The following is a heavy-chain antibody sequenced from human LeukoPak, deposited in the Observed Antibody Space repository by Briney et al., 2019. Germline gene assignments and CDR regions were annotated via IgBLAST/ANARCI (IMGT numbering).Heavy chain of an antibody. CDR3: ARVLSRRTHFDY. CDR1: GGSISSSSYY. CDR2: IYYSGST. D-gene: IGHD1-14*01. V-gene: IGHV4-39*07. J-gene: IGHJ4*02. Sequence: SGTLSLTCTVSGGSISSSSYYWGWIRQPPGKGLEWIGSIYYSGSTYYNPSLKSRVTISVDTSKNQFSLKLSSVTAADTAVYYCARVLSRRTHFDYWGQGTLVTVSS.